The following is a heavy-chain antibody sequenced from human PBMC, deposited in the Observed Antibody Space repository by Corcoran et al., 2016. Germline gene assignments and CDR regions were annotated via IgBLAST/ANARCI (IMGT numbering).Heavy chain of an antibody. Sequence: QVQLVQSGAEVKKPGAAVKVSCKASGYTFTSYGISWVQRAPGQGLEWMGWISAYNGNTNYAQKLQGRVTMTTDTSTSTAYMELRSLRSDDTAVYYCARVGRSMVRGRVRWFDPWGQGTLVTVSS. CDR1: GYTFTSYG. J-gene: IGHJ5*02. V-gene: IGHV1-18*01. CDR3: ARVGRSMVRGRVRWFDP. D-gene: IGHD3-10*01. CDR2: ISAYNGNT.